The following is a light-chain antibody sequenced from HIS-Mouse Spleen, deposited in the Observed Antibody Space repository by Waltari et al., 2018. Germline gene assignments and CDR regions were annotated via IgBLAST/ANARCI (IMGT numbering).Light chain of an antibody. J-gene: IGKJ1*01. Sequence: DIQLTQSPSFLSASVGDRVTITCRASQGISSYLACYQQKPGKAPKHLIYAASTLQSGVPSRFSGSGSGTEFTLTISSLQPEDFATYYCQQLNSYPPTFGQGTKVEIK. CDR2: AAS. V-gene: IGKV1-9*01. CDR3: QQLNSYPPT. CDR1: QGISSY.